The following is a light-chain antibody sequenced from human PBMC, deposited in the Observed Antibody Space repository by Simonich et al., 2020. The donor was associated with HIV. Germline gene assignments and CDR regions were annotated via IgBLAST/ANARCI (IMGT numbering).Light chain of an antibody. J-gene: IGKJ4*01. CDR1: KSVLYSSNNKNY. CDR2: WAS. CDR3: QQYYGTPLT. V-gene: IGKV4-1*01. Sequence: DIGMTQSPDSLAVSLGERATINCKSSKSVLYSSNNKNYLACYQQKPGQPPKLLIYWASTRESGVPDRFSGGGSGTDFTLTISSLQTEDVAVYYCQQYYGTPLTFGGGTRVEIK.